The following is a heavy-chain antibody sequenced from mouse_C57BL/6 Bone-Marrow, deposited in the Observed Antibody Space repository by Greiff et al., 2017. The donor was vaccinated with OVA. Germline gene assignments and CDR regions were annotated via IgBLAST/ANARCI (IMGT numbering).Heavy chain of an antibody. CDR3: ARLTTVVGDFDY. D-gene: IGHD1-1*01. J-gene: IGHJ2*01. Sequence: ESGAELARPGASVKLSCKASGYTFTSYGISWVKQRTGQGLEWIGEIYPRSGNTYYNEKFKGKATLTADKSSSTAYMELRSLTSEDSAVYFCARLTTVVGDFDYWGQGTTLTVSS. CDR2: IYPRSGNT. V-gene: IGHV1-81*01. CDR1: GYTFTSYG.